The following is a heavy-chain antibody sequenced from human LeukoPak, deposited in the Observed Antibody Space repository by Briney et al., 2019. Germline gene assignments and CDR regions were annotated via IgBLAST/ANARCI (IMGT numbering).Heavy chain of an antibody. Sequence: PSGTLSLTCAVYGGSFSGYYWSWIRQPPGKGLEWIGEINHSGSTNYNPSLKSRVTISVDTSKNQFSLKLSSVTAADTAVYYCARGRLLWFGESRPCFDYWGQGTLVTVSS. V-gene: IGHV4-34*01. J-gene: IGHJ4*02. CDR2: INHSGST. CDR3: ARGRLLWFGESRPCFDY. D-gene: IGHD3-10*01. CDR1: GGSFSGYY.